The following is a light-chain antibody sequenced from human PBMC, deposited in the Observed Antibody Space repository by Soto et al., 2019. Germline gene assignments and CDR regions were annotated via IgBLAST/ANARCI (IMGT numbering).Light chain of an antibody. CDR2: AAS. Sequence: EFVLTQSPGTLSLSPGERATLSCRASQTVRNNYLAWYQQKPGQAPRLLIYAASNRATSIPARFSGSSSGTDFTLTISSLEPEDFAVYYCQQYNNWPPWTFGQGTKVDIK. V-gene: IGKV3-11*01. CDR3: QQYNNWPPWT. CDR1: QTVRNNY. J-gene: IGKJ1*01.